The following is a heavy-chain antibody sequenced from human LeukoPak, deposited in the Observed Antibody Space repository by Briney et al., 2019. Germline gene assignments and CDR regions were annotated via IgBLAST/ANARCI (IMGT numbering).Heavy chain of an antibody. CDR2: IYSGGST. CDR3: ARDRSLMTTVTTGLDY. V-gene: IGHV3-66*01. CDR1: GFTVSSNY. Sequence: GGSLRLSCAASGFTVSSNYMSWVRQAPGKGLEWVSVIYSGGSTYYADSVEGRFTISRDNSKNTLYLQMNSLRAEDTAVYYCARDRSLMTTVTTGLDYWGQGTLVTVSS. D-gene: IGHD4-17*01. J-gene: IGHJ4*02.